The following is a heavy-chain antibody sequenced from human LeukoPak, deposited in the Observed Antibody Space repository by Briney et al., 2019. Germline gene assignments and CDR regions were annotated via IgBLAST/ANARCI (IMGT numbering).Heavy chain of an antibody. CDR3: ARALGYCSSTSCQNWFDP. CDR2: INPNSGGT. V-gene: IGHV1-2*02. Sequence: ASVKVSCKASGYTFTSYYMHWVRQAPGQGLEWMGWINPNSGGTNYAQKFQGRVTMTRDTSISTAYMELSRLRSDDTAVYYCARALGYCSSTSCQNWFDPWGQGTLVTVSS. CDR1: GYTFTSYY. D-gene: IGHD2-2*01. J-gene: IGHJ5*02.